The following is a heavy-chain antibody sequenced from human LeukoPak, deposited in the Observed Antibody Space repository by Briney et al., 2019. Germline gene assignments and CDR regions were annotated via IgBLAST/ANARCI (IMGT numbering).Heavy chain of an antibody. CDR2: ISYDGSNK. V-gene: IGHV3-30*18. CDR3: AKPGQSLGYCSGGSSDFDY. CDR1: GFTFSSYA. D-gene: IGHD2-15*01. J-gene: IGHJ4*02. Sequence: GGSLRLSCAASGFTFSSYAVHWVRHAPGKGLERVAVISYDGSNKYYADSVKGRFTISRDNSKNTLYLQMNSLRAEDTAVYYCAKPGQSLGYCSGGSSDFDYWGQGTLVTVSS.